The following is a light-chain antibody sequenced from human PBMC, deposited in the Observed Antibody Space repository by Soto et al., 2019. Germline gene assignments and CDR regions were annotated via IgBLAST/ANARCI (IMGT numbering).Light chain of an antibody. Sequence: QSALTQPASVSGSPGQSITISCTGTSSDVCTYNYVSWYQHRPGKAPKLMIYDVSYRPSGVSNRFSGSKSANTASLTISGLQAEDEADYYCSSYTTSNTQVFGGRTKLTVL. CDR1: SSDVCTYNY. CDR3: SSYTTSNTQV. CDR2: DVS. J-gene: IGLJ3*02. V-gene: IGLV2-14*01.